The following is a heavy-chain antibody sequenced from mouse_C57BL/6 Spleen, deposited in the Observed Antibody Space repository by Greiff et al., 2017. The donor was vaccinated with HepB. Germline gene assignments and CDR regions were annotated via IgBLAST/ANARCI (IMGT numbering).Heavy chain of an antibody. CDR2: IYPGNGDT. D-gene: IGHD1-1*01. Sequence: LQESGAELVRPGASVKMSCKASGYTFTSYNMHWVKQTPRQGLEWIGAIYPGNGDTSYNQKFKGKATLTVDKSSSTAYMQLSRLTSEDSAVYFCAREAIYYGSSSPWFAYWGQGTLVTVSA. CDR1: GYTFTSYN. V-gene: IGHV1-12*01. J-gene: IGHJ3*01. CDR3: AREAIYYGSSSPWFAY.